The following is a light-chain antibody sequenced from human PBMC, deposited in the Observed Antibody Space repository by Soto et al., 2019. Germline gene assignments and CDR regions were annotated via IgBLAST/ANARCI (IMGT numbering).Light chain of an antibody. V-gene: IGKV1-17*01. CDR2: AAS. CDR1: QDITND. CDR3: QQYKIYSRT. J-gene: IGKJ1*01. Sequence: DIQMTQSPSSLSASVGDRVTITCRASQDITNDLAWYQQKPGKAPKRLIYAASSLQSGVPSRFSGSRSGTEFTLTTSSRQPEEFATDYCQQYKIYSRTFGQGTKVEIK.